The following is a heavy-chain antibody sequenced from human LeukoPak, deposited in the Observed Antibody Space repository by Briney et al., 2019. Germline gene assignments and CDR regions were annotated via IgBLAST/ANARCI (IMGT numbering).Heavy chain of an antibody. V-gene: IGHV4-38-2*02. D-gene: IGHD3-10*01. CDR3: ARRGFRGVSAFDP. CDR1: GYSISSGYY. Sequence: PSETLSLTCTVSGYSISSGYYWGWIRQPPGKGLEWIGSIYHSGSTYYNPSLKSRVTISVDTSKNQFSLKLSSVTAADTAVYYCARRGFRGVSAFDPWGQGTLVTVSS. CDR2: IYHSGST. J-gene: IGHJ5*02.